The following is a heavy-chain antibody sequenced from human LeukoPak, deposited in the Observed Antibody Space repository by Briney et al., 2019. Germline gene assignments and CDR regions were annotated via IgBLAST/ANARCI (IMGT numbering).Heavy chain of an antibody. CDR1: GYTFTGYY. V-gene: IGHV1-2*02. J-gene: IGHJ4*02. CDR3: ARDIALAVSRYYDSSGQDY. CDR2: INPNSGGT. D-gene: IGHD3-22*01. Sequence: ASVKVSCKASGYTFTGYYMHWVRQAPGQGLEWMGWINPNSGGTNYAQKFQGRVTMTRDTSISTAYMELSRLRSDDTAVYYCARDIALAVSRYYDSSGQDYWGQGTLVTVSS.